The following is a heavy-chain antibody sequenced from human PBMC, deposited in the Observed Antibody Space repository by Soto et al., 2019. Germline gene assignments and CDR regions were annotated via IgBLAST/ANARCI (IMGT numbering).Heavy chain of an antibody. D-gene: IGHD2-2*01. J-gene: IGHJ6*02. CDR1: GYTFTGYY. V-gene: IGHV1-2*04. CDR3: ATNVPAAGGREWARSV. Sequence: ASVKVSCKASGYTFTGYYMHWVRQAPGQGLEWMGWINPNSGGTNYSQKFQGWVTMTRDTSISTAYMELSRLRSDDTAVYYCATNVPAAGGREWARSVWVQGTTV. CDR2: INPNSGGT.